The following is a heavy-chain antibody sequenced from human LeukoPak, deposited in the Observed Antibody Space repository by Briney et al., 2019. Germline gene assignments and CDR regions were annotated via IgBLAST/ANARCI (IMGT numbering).Heavy chain of an antibody. CDR1: GGSISSYY. D-gene: IGHD6-13*01. J-gene: IGHJ3*02. Sequence: SETLSLTCTVSGGSISSYYWSWIRQPPGKGLEWIGYIYYSGSTNYNPSLKSRVTISVDTSKNQFSLKLSSVTAADTAVYYCARGAAGTEAFDIWGQGTMVTVSS. V-gene: IGHV4-59*01. CDR2: IYYSGST. CDR3: ARGAAGTEAFDI.